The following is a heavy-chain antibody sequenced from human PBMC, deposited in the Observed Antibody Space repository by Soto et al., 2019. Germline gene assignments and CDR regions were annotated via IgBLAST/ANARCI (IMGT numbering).Heavy chain of an antibody. CDR3: ARSGHGSSWFNWFDP. CDR2: INPNSGGT. CDR1: GYTFTGYY. Sequence: ASVKVSCKASGYTFTGYYMHWVRQAPGQGLEWMGWINPNSGGTNYAQKFQGWVTMTRDTSISTAYMELSRLRSDDTAVYYCARSGHGSSWFNWFDPWGQGTLVTVSS. V-gene: IGHV1-2*04. D-gene: IGHD6-13*01. J-gene: IGHJ5*02.